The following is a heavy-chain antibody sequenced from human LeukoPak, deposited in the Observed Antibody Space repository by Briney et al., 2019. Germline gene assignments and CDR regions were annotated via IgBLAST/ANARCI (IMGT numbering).Heavy chain of an antibody. CDR3: ARERESGRSDAFDF. D-gene: IGHD3-10*01. Sequence: VSVKVSCKTSGYIFTGYYIHWVRQAPGQGLEWMGWINPNTGGTKNAQYFPSRITMTRDTYVTTAYKDLRSLKSDDTAVYFCARERESGRSDAFDFWGQGTMVTVSS. CDR1: GYIFTGYY. V-gene: IGHV1-2*02. J-gene: IGHJ3*01. CDR2: INPNTGGT.